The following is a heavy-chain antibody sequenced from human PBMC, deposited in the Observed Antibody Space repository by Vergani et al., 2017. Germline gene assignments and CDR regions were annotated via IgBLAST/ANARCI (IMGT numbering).Heavy chain of an antibody. CDR1: GGSFRVYY. D-gene: IGHD5-12*01. CDR3: ARFRGPDIVGTAFDH. CDR2: INDIGTT. J-gene: IGHJ4*02. V-gene: IGHV4-34*01. Sequence: QVQLEPLGAGLLKPSETLSLPFGVHGGSFRVYYWRLIRQSPGKGLEWIGAINDIGTTNYNQSLRIRVTISVDKSKTQFSLRLNSVTAADTAVYFCARFRGPDIVGTAFDHWAQGTLVTVSS.